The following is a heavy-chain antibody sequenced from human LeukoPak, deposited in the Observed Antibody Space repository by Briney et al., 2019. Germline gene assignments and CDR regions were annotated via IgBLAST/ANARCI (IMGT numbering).Heavy chain of an antibody. CDR1: GFTFISYG. V-gene: IGHV3-30*02. D-gene: IGHD1-26*01. Sequence: GGSLRLSCAASGFTFISYGMHWVRQAPGKGLEWVAFIRYDGSNKYYADSVKGRFTISRDNSKNTLYLQMNSLRAEDTAVYYCARGPIVGATIDYWGQGTLVTVSS. CDR2: IRYDGSNK. CDR3: ARGPIVGATIDY. J-gene: IGHJ4*02.